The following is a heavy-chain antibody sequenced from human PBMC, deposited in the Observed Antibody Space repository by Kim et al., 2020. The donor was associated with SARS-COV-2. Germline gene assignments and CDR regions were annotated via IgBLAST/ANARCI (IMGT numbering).Heavy chain of an antibody. J-gene: IGHJ4*02. D-gene: IGHD3-3*01. V-gene: IGHV4-34*01. CDR3: ARVFGVVTRYYFDY. Sequence: NPSLTSRVTISVDTSKNQFSLKLSSVTAADTAVYYCARVFGVVTRYYFDYWGQGTLVTVSS.